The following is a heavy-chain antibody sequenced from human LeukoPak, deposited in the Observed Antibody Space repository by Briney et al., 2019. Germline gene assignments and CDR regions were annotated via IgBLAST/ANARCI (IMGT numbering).Heavy chain of an antibody. Sequence: PGGSLRLSCAASGFPFSTYSMNWVRQAPGKGLEWVSSIRTRSTYIYYADSVKGRFTISRDNAKNSLYLQMNSLRVEDTAVYYCARNQGSCGGDCLDAFDMWGQGTRVTVSS. CDR1: GFPFSTYS. CDR3: ARNQGSCGGDCLDAFDM. CDR2: IRTRSTYI. J-gene: IGHJ3*02. D-gene: IGHD2-21*02. V-gene: IGHV3-21*01.